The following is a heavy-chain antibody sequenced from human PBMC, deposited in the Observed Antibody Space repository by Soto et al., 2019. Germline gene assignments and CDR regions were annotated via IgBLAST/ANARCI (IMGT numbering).Heavy chain of an antibody. D-gene: IGHD5-12*01. CDR1: GYTFTGYY. CDR2: INPNSGGT. V-gene: IGHV1-2*02. Sequence: GXSVKVSCKASGYTFTGYYMHWVRQAPLQGLEWMGWINPNSGGTNYAQKFQGRVTMTRDTSISTAYMELSRLRSDDTAVYYCARSAGATINYYYYGMDVWGQGTTVTVSS. J-gene: IGHJ6*02. CDR3: ARSAGATINYYYYGMDV.